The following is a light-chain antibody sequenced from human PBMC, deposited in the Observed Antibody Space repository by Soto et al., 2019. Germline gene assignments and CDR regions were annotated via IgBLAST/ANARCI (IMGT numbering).Light chain of an antibody. V-gene: IGLV1-44*01. CDR2: TNN. Sequence: QSVLTQPPSVSGTPEQRVTISCSGSSSNIGSHLVNWYQQVPGTAPRLLIYTNNQRPSGVPDRFSDSKSGTSASLAISGLQSEDEAHYYCATWDASLQSWVFGGGTKLTVL. CDR3: ATWDASLQSWV. J-gene: IGLJ3*02. CDR1: SSNIGSHL.